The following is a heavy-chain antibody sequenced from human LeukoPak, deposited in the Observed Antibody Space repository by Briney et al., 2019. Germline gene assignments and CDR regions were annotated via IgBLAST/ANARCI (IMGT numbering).Heavy chain of an antibody. CDR1: GFTFSDYY. Sequence: PGGPLRLSCAASGFTFSDYYMSWIRQAPGKGLEWVSYISSSGSTIYYADSVKGRFTISRDNAKNSLYLQMNSLRAEDTAVYYCARDEYYYDSSGLGYWGQGTLVTVSS. D-gene: IGHD3-22*01. V-gene: IGHV3-11*01. J-gene: IGHJ4*02. CDR2: ISSSGSTI. CDR3: ARDEYYYDSSGLGY.